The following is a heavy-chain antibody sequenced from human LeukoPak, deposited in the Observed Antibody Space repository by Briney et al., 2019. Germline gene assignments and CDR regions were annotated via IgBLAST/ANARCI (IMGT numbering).Heavy chain of an antibody. Sequence: SQTLSLTCAISGDRVSSNSAAWNWIRQSPSRGLERLGRTYYRSKWYYDYAVSVKSRITINPDTSKNQFSLQLDSVTLEDTAVYYCARARIVGATRCLDYWGQGTLVTVSS. CDR2: TYYRSKWYY. J-gene: IGHJ4*02. D-gene: IGHD1-26*01. CDR3: ARARIVGATRCLDY. V-gene: IGHV6-1*01. CDR1: GDRVSSNSAA.